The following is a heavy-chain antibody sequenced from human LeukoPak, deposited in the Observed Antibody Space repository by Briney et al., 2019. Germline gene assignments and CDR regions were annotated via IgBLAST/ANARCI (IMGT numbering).Heavy chain of an antibody. Sequence: GGSLRLSCAASGFTFSSYGMHWVRQAPGKGLEWVAVISYDGSNKYYADSVKGRFTISRDNSKNTLYLQMNSLRAEDTAVYYCAKGASSFDYWGQGTLVTVSS. D-gene: IGHD2-21*01. V-gene: IGHV3-30*18. CDR2: ISYDGSNK. CDR1: GFTFSSYG. J-gene: IGHJ4*02. CDR3: AKGASSFDY.